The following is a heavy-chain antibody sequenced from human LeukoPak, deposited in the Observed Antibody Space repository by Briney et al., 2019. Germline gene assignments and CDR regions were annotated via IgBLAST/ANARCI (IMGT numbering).Heavy chain of an antibody. CDR3: ARENFWSGYVDY. CDR2: INPNSGGT. D-gene: IGHD3-3*01. CDR1: GYTFTGYY. V-gene: IGHV1-2*06. J-gene: IGHJ4*02. Sequence: ASVKVSCKASGYTFTGYYMHWVRQAPGQGLEWMGRINPNSGGTNYAQKFQGRVTMTRDTSISTAYMELSRLRSDDTAVYYCARENFWSGYVDYWGQGTLVTVSS.